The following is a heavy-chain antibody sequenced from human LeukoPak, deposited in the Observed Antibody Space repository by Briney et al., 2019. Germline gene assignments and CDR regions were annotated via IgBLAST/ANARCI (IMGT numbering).Heavy chain of an antibody. CDR2: IYTSGST. J-gene: IGHJ5*02. V-gene: IGHV4-61*02. Sequence: PSETLSLTCTVSGGYISSGSYYWSWIRQPAGKGLEWIGRIYTSGSTNYNPSLKSRVTISVDTSKNQFSLKLRSVTAADTAVYYCASDHGIAAAATWDWFDPWGQGTLVTVSS. CDR1: GGYISSGSYY. D-gene: IGHD6-13*01. CDR3: ASDHGIAAAATWDWFDP.